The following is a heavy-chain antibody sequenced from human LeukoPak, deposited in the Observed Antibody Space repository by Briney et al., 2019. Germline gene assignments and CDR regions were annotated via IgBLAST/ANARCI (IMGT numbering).Heavy chain of an antibody. CDR1: GGSFSGYY. J-gene: IGHJ4*02. CDR2: INHSGST. V-gene: IGHV4-34*01. Sequence: PSETLSLTCAVYGGSFSGYYWSWIRQPPGKGLEWIGEINHSGSTNYNPSLKSRVTISVDTSKNQFSLKLSSVTAADTAVYYCARGLVGACYFDYWGQGTLVTVSS. D-gene: IGHD1-26*01. CDR3: ARGLVGACYFDY.